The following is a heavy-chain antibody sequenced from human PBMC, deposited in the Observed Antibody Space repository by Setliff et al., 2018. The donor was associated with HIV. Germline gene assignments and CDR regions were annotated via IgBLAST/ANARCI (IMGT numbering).Heavy chain of an antibody. CDR3: ARDLTMAQPNAFDI. CDR2: ISSSGHTI. J-gene: IGHJ3*02. V-gene: IGHV3-11*04. Sequence: GGSLRLSCEASGFTFSEYQMSWIRRAPGKGLEWISYISSSGHTIYYADSVKGRFTISRDNAKNSLYLQMNSLRAEDTAVYYCARDLTMAQPNAFDIWGQGTMVTVSS. CDR1: GFTFSEYQ. D-gene: IGHD3-10*01.